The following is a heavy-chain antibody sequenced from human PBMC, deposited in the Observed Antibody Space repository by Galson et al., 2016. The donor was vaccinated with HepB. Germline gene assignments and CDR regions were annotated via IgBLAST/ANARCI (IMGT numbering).Heavy chain of an antibody. CDR2: INAGNGNT. Sequence: SVKVSCKASGYNLTSYAIHWVRQAPGQRLQWMGWINAGNGNTKYSQKFQGRVTITRDTSASTAYMELSSLRAEDTAVYYCARGGSSWYFRLNWFDPWGQGTLVTVSS. V-gene: IGHV1-3*01. J-gene: IGHJ5*02. CDR1: GYNLTSYA. D-gene: IGHD6-13*01. CDR3: ARGGSSWYFRLNWFDP.